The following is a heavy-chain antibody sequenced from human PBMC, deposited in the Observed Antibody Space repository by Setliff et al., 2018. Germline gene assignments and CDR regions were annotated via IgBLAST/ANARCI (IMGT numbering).Heavy chain of an antibody. J-gene: IGHJ6*03. V-gene: IGHV1-2*02. Sequence: ASVKVSCKTSGFRFTAHKFHWVRQAPGQGLEWMGWTDANGGVTRYAQKFQDRITMTGDPSTATAFMELNTLASDATAVYFCARVSIASGLLFYSQYLDFWGSGTRVTVSS. CDR3: ARVSIASGLLFYSQYLDF. CDR1: GFRFTAHK. D-gene: IGHD3-3*01. CDR2: TDANGGVT.